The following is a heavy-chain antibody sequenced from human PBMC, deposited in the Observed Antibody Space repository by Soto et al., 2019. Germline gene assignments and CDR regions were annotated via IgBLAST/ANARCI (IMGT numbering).Heavy chain of an antibody. Sequence: PSETLSLTCTVSGGSISSGDYYWSWIRQPPGKGLEWIGYIYYSGSTYYNPSLKSRVTISVDTSKNQFSLKLSSVTAADTAVYYCARGGGHYDVWSGYYSMVVYYYGMDVWGQGTTVTVSS. V-gene: IGHV4-30-4*01. CDR1: GGSISSGDYY. J-gene: IGHJ6*02. D-gene: IGHD3-3*01. CDR2: IYYSGST. CDR3: ARGGGHYDVWSGYYSMVVYYYGMDV.